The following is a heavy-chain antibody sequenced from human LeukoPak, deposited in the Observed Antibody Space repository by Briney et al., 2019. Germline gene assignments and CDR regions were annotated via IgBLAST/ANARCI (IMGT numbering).Heavy chain of an antibody. D-gene: IGHD6-19*01. CDR3: ASEVAVAGTPHDY. V-gene: IGHV1-2*02. Sequence: GASVKVSCKASGYTFTGYYMHWVRQAPGQGLEWMGWIIPNSGGTNYAQKFQGRVTMTRDTSISTAYMELSRLRSDDTAVYYCASEVAVAGTPHDYWGQGTLVTVSS. J-gene: IGHJ4*02. CDR1: GYTFTGYY. CDR2: IIPNSGGT.